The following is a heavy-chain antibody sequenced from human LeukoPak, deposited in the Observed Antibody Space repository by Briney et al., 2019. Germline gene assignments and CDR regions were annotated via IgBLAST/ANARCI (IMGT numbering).Heavy chain of an antibody. J-gene: IGHJ4*02. CDR1: DYSISSGYY. CDR3: AKEVYSYGFTPFGY. V-gene: IGHV4-38-2*01. Sequence: PSETLSLTCAVSDYSISSGYYWGWIRQPPGKGLEWIGSIYHSGSTYYNPSLKSRVTISVDTSKNQFSLKLSSVTAADTAVYYCAKEVYSYGFTPFGYWGQGTLVTVSS. D-gene: IGHD5-18*01. CDR2: IYHSGST.